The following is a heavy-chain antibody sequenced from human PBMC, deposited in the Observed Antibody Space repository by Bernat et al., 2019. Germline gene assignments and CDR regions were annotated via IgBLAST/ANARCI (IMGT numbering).Heavy chain of an antibody. D-gene: IGHD1-26*01. V-gene: IGHV4-39*01. J-gene: IGHJ2*01. CDR1: GGSISSSTYY. CDR2: IYYSGGT. Sequence: QLQLQESGPGLVKPSETLSLTCTVSGGSISSSTYYWGWIRQPPGKRLECIGGIYYSGGTYYNPSLKSRLAIAVDTSKNQFSLKLNTVTDEDTAVYYCTRRWGILIFDLWGRGTLVTVSS. CDR3: TRRWGILIFDL.